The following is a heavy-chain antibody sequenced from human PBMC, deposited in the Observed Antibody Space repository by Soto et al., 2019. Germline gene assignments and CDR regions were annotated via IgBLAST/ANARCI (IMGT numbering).Heavy chain of an antibody. CDR1: GGTFSSDS. J-gene: IGHJ4*02. CDR2: IIPMFDTP. CDR3: ARSGGLDRNFNY. D-gene: IGHD2-15*01. V-gene: IGHV1-69*12. Sequence: QVQLVQSGAEVKKPGSSVKVSCKASGGTFSSDSFSWVRQAPGQGLEWMGGIIPMFDTPIYAQKFQNIVTITADESTSTADMPLRSLRSGDTAVYYCARSGGLDRNFNYWGQGSLVTVSS.